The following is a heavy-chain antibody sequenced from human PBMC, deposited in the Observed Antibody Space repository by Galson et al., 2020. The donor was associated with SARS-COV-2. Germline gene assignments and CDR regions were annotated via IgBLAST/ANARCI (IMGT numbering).Heavy chain of an antibody. CDR2: IYHSGST. Sequence: SETLSLTCAVSGGSISSGGYSWSWIRQPPGKGLEWIGYIYHSGSTYYNPSLKSRVTISVDRSKNQFSLKLSSVTAADTAVYYCASSGPGGNSDAFDIWGQGTMVTVSS. V-gene: IGHV4-30-2*01. J-gene: IGHJ3*02. D-gene: IGHD2-21*02. CDR1: GGSISSGGYS. CDR3: ASSGPGGNSDAFDI.